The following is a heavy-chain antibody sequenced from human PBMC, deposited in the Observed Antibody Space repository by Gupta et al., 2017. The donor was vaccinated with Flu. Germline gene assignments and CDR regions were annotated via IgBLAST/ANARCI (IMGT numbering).Heavy chain of an antibody. V-gene: IGHV4-31*02. Sequence: PGKGLEWIGYIYYSGTTYYNPSLKSRVTISVDTSRNQFSLRLNSVTAADTAVYYCASLRPLGELSFYFFDYWGQGTLVTVSS. J-gene: IGHJ4*02. D-gene: IGHD3-16*02. CDR3: ASLRPLGELSFYFFDY. CDR2: IYYSGTT.